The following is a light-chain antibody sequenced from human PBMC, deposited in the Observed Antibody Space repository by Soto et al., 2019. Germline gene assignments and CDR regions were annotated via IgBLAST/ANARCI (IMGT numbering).Light chain of an antibody. CDR3: CSLTTSHAYV. CDR2: HVT. V-gene: IGLV2-14*03. Sequence: QSALTQPASVSGSPGQSITISCTGTSSDIGHYDYVSWYQQHPGKAPKLMISHVTYRPSGASNRYSGSKSGNSAPLTISGLQADNEADYYCCSLTTSHAYVFGSGTKVTVL. J-gene: IGLJ1*01. CDR1: SSDIGHYDY.